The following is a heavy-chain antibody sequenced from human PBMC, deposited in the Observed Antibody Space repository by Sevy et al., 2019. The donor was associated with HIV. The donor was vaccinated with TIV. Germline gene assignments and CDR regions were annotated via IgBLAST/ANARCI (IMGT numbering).Heavy chain of an antibody. V-gene: IGHV1-18*01. CDR3: GREYSYDYGSASHGFDY. CDR2: ISAYNGNT. Sequence: ASVKVSCKASGYTFTSYGISWVRQAPGQGLEWMGWISAYNGNTNYAQKLQGRVTMTTDTSTSTAYMELRSLRSDDTAGYYCGREYSYDYGSASHGFDYLGQGTPGTVS. CDR1: GYTFTSYG. J-gene: IGHJ4*02. D-gene: IGHD3-10*01.